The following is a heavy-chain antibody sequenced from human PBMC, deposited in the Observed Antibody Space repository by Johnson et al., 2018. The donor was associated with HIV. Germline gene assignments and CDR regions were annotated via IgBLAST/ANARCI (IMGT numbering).Heavy chain of an antibody. V-gene: IGHV3-30*14. J-gene: IGHJ3*02. Sequence: QVQLVESGGGVVQPGRSLRLSCAASGFTFSSYAMHWVRQAPGKGLEWVAVMSYDGSDKYYADSVKGRFTISRDNSKNTLYLQMNSLRAEDTAVYYCARDVGDRGYYDSSGYRAFDIWGQGTMVTVSS. CDR1: GFTFSSYA. CDR3: ARDVGDRGYYDSSGYRAFDI. CDR2: MSYDGSDK. D-gene: IGHD3-22*01.